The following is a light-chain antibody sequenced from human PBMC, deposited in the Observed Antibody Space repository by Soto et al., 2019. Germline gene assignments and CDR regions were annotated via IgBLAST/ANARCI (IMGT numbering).Light chain of an antibody. J-gene: IGKJ5*01. CDR1: QSVSSSY. V-gene: IGKV3-20*01. CDR3: QQDGSSPIT. Sequence: EIVLTQSPGTLSLSPGERATLSCRASQSVSSSYLAWYQQKPGQAPRLLIYGASSRATVIPDRFSGSGSGTDFTLTISRLEPEDVAVYYCQQDGSSPITFGQGTRLEIK. CDR2: GAS.